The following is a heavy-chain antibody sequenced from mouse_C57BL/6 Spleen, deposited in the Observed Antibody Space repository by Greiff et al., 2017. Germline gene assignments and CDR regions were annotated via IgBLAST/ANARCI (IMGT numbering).Heavy chain of an antibody. Sequence: QVQLQQPGAELVMPGASVKLSCKASGYTFTSYWMHWVKQRPGQGLEWIGEIDPSDSYTNYNQKFKGKSTLTVDKSSSTAYMQLSSLTSVDSAVYYCARGHYYAMDYWGQGTSVTVSS. CDR1: GYTFTSYW. CDR3: ARGHYYAMDY. J-gene: IGHJ4*01. CDR2: IDPSDSYT. V-gene: IGHV1-69*01.